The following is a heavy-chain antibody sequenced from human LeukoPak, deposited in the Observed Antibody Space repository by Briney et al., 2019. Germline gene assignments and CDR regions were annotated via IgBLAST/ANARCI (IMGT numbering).Heavy chain of an antibody. D-gene: IGHD2-2*01. CDR1: GFTFSNAW. CDR3: TTWLDCSSTSCYVNFDY. CDR2: IKSETDGAAT. V-gene: IGHV3-15*01. J-gene: IGHJ4*02. Sequence: GGSLRLSCAASGFTFSNAWMNWVRQAPGKGLEWVSRIKSETDGAATDYAARGKGRFTIPRTNSKTTLYLQMNSLEIKDTAVYYCTTWLDCSSTSCYVNFDYWGQGTLVTVSS.